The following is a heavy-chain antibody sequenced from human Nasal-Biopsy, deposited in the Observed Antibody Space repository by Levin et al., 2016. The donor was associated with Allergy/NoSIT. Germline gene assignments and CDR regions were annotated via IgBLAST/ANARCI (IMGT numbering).Heavy chain of an antibody. CDR1: GFTFSSYN. Sequence: GGSLRLSCAASGFTFSSYNMHWVRQAPGKGLEWVSIIDSGSRYIYYLDSVRGRFTISRDNARNSLFLQVNNFRLEDTAIYYCVREAYSSSTSYYFDSWGQGTLVTVSS. J-gene: IGHJ4*02. CDR2: IDSGSRYI. V-gene: IGHV3-21*01. D-gene: IGHD6-13*01. CDR3: VREAYSSSTSYYFDS.